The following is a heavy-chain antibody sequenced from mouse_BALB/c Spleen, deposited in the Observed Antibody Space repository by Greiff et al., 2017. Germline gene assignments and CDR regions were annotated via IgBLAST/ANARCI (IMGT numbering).Heavy chain of an antibody. CDR3: NAKDSSGYVTFAY. CDR2: IDPENGDT. Sequence: VPPQQSGAELVRSGASVQLSCTASGFNNKDYFMSWVEQRAEQGLEWIGWIDPENGDTEYAPKFQGKATMTADTSSNTAYLQLSSLTSEDTAVYYCNAKDSSGYVTFAYWGQGTLVTVSA. V-gene: IGHV14-4*02. CDR1: GFNNKDYF. J-gene: IGHJ3*01. D-gene: IGHD3-2*01.